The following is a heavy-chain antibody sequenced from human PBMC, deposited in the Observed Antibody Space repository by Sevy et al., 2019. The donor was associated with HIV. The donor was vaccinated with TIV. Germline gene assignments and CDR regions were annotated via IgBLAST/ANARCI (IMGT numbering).Heavy chain of an antibody. V-gene: IGHV3-30*18. CDR2: ISYDGSNQ. CDR1: GFTISNYG. J-gene: IGHJ4*02. D-gene: IGHD3-22*01. Sequence: GGSLRLSCAASGFTISNYGMHWVRQAPGKGLEWVAIISYDGSNQYYADSVKGRFTISRDNSKNTLYLQMNSLRAEDTAVYYCAKDEYYDTTSPFDYWGQGTLVTVSS. CDR3: AKDEYYDTTSPFDY.